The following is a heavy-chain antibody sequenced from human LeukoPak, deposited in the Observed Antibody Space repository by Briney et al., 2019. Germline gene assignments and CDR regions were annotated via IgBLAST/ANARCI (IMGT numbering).Heavy chain of an antibody. Sequence: GASVKVSCKTSGFTFTGYYIHWVRQAPGQGLEWMGGIIPIFGTANYAQKFQGRVTITADESTSTAYMELSSLRSEDTAVYYCARDEVWGQGTLVTVSS. J-gene: IGHJ4*02. CDR2: IIPIFGTA. V-gene: IGHV1-69*13. CDR1: GFTFTGYY. CDR3: ARDEV.